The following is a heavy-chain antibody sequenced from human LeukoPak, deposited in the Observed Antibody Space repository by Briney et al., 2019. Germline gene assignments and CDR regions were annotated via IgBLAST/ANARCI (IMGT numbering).Heavy chain of an antibody. D-gene: IGHD6-19*01. Sequence: SSETLSLTCTVSGYSISSGYYWGWIRQPPGQGLEWIATISHSGSTYYNPSLKSQVTISVDTSKNQFSLKLSSVTAADTAVYYCARGGLDYFDPWGQGTLVTVSS. J-gene: IGHJ4*02. V-gene: IGHV4-38-2*02. CDR2: ISHSGST. CDR1: GYSISSGYY. CDR3: ARGGLDYFDP.